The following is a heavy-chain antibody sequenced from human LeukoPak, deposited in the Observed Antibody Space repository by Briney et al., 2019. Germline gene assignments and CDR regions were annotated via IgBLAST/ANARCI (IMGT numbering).Heavy chain of an antibody. CDR2: IKRKSEGGTT. J-gene: IGHJ4*02. CDR1: GFTFSSYA. V-gene: IGHV3-15*01. CDR3: AAGLGHSDFDY. D-gene: IGHD3/OR15-3a*01. Sequence: GGSLRLSCAASGFTFSSYAMHWVRQAPGKGLEWVGRIKRKSEGGTTDYAAPVKGRFFISRDDSTNTLYLQMNSLKTEDTAVYYCAAGLGHSDFDYWGQGTLVTASS.